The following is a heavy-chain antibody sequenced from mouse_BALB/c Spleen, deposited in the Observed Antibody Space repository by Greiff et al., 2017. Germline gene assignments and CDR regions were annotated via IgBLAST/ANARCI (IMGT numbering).Heavy chain of an antibody. V-gene: IGHV5-17*02. J-gene: IGHJ4*01. CDR3: AREGVADAMDY. CDR2: ISSGSSTI. CDR1: GFTFSSFG. Sequence: DVKLVESGGGLVQPGGSRKLSCAASGFTFSSFGMHWVRQAPEKGLEWVAYISSGSSTIYYADTVKGRFTISRDNPKNTLFLQMTSLRSEDTAMYYCAREGVADAMDYWGQGTSVTVSS.